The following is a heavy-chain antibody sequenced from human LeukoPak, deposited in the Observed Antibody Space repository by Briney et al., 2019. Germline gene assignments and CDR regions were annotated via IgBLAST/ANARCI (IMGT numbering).Heavy chain of an antibody. Sequence: ASVKVSCKASGYTFTDYYMHWVRQAPGQGLEWMGWINPNSGGTKYAQKFQGRVTMTRDPSISTAYMELSRLRFDDTAVYYCARDAWLVGATNLYYFDHWGQGTPATVSS. D-gene: IGHD1-26*01. V-gene: IGHV1-2*02. CDR2: INPNSGGT. J-gene: IGHJ4*02. CDR3: ARDAWLVGATNLYYFDH. CDR1: GYTFTDYY.